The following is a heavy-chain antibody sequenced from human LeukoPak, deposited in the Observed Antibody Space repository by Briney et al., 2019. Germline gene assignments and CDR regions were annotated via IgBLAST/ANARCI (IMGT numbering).Heavy chain of an antibody. CDR1: GGTFSSYV. D-gene: IGHD5-24*01. CDR2: IIPIFGTA. J-gene: IGHJ6*03. V-gene: IGHV1-69*06. CDR3: ARGGDGYNLDYYYYMDV. Sequence: SVKVSCKASGGTFSSYVISWVRQAPGQGLEWMGGIIPIFGTANYAQKFQGRVTITADKSTSTAYMELSSLRSEDTAVYYCARGGDGYNLDYYYYMDVWGKGTTVTVSS.